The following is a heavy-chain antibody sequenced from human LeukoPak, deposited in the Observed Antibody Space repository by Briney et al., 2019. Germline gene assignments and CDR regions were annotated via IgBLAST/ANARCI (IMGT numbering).Heavy chain of an antibody. J-gene: IGHJ4*02. D-gene: IGHD3-10*01. Sequence: GSLTLSCAASGFTFSSYSMNWVRQAPGKGLEWVSYISNSSSTIYYADSVKGRFTISRDNARNSLYLQMNSLRAEDTAVYYCARSSCGSGSYFDYSGEGTLVTVSS. V-gene: IGHV3-48*01. CDR1: GFTFSSYS. CDR3: ARSSCGSGSYFDY. CDR2: ISNSSSTI.